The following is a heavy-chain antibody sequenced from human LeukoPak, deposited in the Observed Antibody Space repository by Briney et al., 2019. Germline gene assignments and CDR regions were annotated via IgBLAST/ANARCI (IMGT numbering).Heavy chain of an antibody. Sequence: QTGGSLRLSCSASGFTFSTYAMHWVRQAPGKGLEYVSSVSSNVYSTHYADSVKGRFAISRDNSKNTLYLQMSSLSHEDTAVYYCVKDSKSSGWYVPPNFDYWGQGTLVTVSS. V-gene: IGHV3-64D*09. CDR1: GFTFSTYA. D-gene: IGHD6-19*01. J-gene: IGHJ4*02. CDR3: VKDSKSSGWYVPPNFDY. CDR2: VSSNVYST.